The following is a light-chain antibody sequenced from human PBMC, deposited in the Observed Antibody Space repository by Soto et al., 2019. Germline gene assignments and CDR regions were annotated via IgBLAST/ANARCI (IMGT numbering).Light chain of an antibody. CDR1: QTVNTNY. V-gene: IGKV3-20*01. CDR3: QQYVSSPRT. CDR2: GTS. J-gene: IGKJ1*01. Sequence: EIVLTQSPGTLSLSPGEEATLSCRASQTVNTNYLAWYQQKAGQAPRLLIYGTSSRATGIPDRFSGSGSGTDFTLTISRLEPEDVAVYYCQQYVSSPRTFGQGTKVEIK.